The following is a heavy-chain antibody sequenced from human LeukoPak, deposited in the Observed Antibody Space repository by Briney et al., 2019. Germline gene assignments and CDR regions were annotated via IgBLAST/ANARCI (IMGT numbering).Heavy chain of an antibody. D-gene: IGHD3-10*01. CDR1: VYTFTIYD. CDR3: ARSPVGVRKKHDF. CDR2: MNPTSGHT. Sequence: ASVTVSFTASVYTFTIYDINWVRQATGQGNEWMGWMNPTSGHTGYAQNFQGRVTMTRDTSISTAYMELSSLTSEDTAVYYCARSPVGVRKKHDFWGQGTLVIVSS. J-gene: IGHJ4*02. V-gene: IGHV1-8*01.